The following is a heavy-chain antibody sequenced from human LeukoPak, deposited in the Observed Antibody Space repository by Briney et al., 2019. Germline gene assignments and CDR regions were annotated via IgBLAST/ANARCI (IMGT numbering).Heavy chain of an antibody. Sequence: GESLKISCKGSGYSFTSYWIGWVRQMPGKGLEWMGISYPGDSDTRYSPSFQGQVTISADKSISTAYLQWSSLKAPKTAVYSFEFQGSQGGWGAYWGQGTLVTVSS. V-gene: IGHV5-51*01. CDR1: GYSFTSYW. J-gene: IGHJ4*02. CDR3: EFQGSQGGWGAY. CDR2: SYPGDSDT. D-gene: IGHD3-16*01.